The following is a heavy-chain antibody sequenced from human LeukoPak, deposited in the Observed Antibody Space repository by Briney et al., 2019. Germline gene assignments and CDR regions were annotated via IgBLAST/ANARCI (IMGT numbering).Heavy chain of an antibody. V-gene: IGHV3-23*01. Sequence: PGGSLRLSCAASGFTFSSYAMSWVRQAPGKGLEWVSAISGSGGSTYYADSVKGRFTISRDNSKNTLYLQMNSPRAEDTAVYYCAKEPIAAAGTGWYFDYWGQGTLVTVSS. CDR1: GFTFSSYA. CDR3: AKEPIAAAGTGWYFDY. CDR2: ISGSGGST. J-gene: IGHJ4*02. D-gene: IGHD6-13*01.